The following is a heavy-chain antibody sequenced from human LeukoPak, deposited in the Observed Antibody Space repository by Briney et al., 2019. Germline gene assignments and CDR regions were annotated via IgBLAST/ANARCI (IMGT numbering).Heavy chain of an antibody. CDR2: INAGGGGST. J-gene: IGHJ4*02. CDR1: GFTFGTYT. V-gene: IGHV3-23*01. D-gene: IGHD3-22*01. Sequence: GGSLRLSCAASGFTFGTYTMSWVRQAPGKGLEWVSAINAGGGGSTYYADSVKGRFTISRDNSKNTLYLQMNSLRADDTAVYYCAKDPDSSGYYQYYFDYWGQGTLVTVSS. CDR3: AKDPDSSGYYQYYFDY.